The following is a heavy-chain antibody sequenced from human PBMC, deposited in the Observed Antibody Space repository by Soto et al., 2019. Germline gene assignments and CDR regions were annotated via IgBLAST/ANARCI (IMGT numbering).Heavy chain of an antibody. CDR3: ARGMCSSSWYRPIYYYGMDV. V-gene: IGHV1-8*01. CDR1: GYTFTSYD. D-gene: IGHD6-13*01. CDR2: MNPNSGNT. J-gene: IGHJ6*02. Sequence: QVQLVQSGAEVKKPGASVKVSCKASGYTFTSYDINWVRQATGQVLEWMGCMNPNSGNTGYAQKFQGRVTMTRNTSISTAYMELSSMRSEDTAVYYCARGMCSSSWYRPIYYYGMDVWGPGTTVTVSS.